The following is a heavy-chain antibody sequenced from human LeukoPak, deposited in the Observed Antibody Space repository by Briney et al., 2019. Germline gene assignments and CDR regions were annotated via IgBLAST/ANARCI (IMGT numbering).Heavy chain of an antibody. CDR2: ISAYNGNT. Sequence: GASVEVSCKASGYTFTSYGISWVRQAPGQGLEWMGWISAYNGNTNYAQKLQGRVAMTTDTSTSTAYMELRSLRSDDTAVYYCARSWFGELILPFDYWGQGTLVTVSS. D-gene: IGHD3-10*01. V-gene: IGHV1-18*01. CDR1: GYTFTSYG. CDR3: ARSWFGELILPFDY. J-gene: IGHJ4*02.